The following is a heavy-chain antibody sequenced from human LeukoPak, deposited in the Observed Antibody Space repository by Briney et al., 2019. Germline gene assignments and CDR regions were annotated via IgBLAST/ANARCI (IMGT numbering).Heavy chain of an antibody. CDR1: GFTFSSYG. CDR2: IRYDGSNK. J-gene: IGHJ5*02. CDR3: AKDRFSQQWLVANWFDP. V-gene: IGHV3-30*02. Sequence: GGSLRLSCAASGFTFSSYGMHWVRQAPGKGLEWVAFIRYDGSNKYYADSVKGRFTISRDNSKNTLYLQMNSLRAEDTTVYYCAKDRFSQQWLVANWFDPWGQGTLVTVSS. D-gene: IGHD6-19*01.